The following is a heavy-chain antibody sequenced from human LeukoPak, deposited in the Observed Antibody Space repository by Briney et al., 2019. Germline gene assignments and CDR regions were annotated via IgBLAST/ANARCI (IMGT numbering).Heavy chain of an antibody. CDR1: GGSISSYY. CDR3: ARSSDLYSSGWYVPFDY. Sequence: PSETLSLTCTVSGGSISSYYWSWIRQPPGKGLEWIGYIYYSGSTNYNPSLKSRVTISVDTSKNQFSLKLSSVTAADTAVYYCARSSDLYSSGWYVPFDYWGQGTLVTVSS. V-gene: IGHV4-59*01. J-gene: IGHJ4*02. CDR2: IYYSGST. D-gene: IGHD6-19*01.